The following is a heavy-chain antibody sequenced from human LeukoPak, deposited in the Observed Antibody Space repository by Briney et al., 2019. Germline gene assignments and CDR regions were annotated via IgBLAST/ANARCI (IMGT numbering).Heavy chain of an antibody. CDR2: INSDGSST. CDR1: GFISSTYW. J-gene: IGHJ4*02. D-gene: IGHD4-17*01. V-gene: IGHV3-74*01. CDR3: ERSYYGDYEDF. Sequence: GGSLRLSCAASGFISSTYWIHWVRQAPGKGLMWVSRINSDGSSTSYADSVKGRFTISRDNAKNTVYLHMNSLKVEDTAVYYCERSYYGDYEDFWGQGTLVAVSS.